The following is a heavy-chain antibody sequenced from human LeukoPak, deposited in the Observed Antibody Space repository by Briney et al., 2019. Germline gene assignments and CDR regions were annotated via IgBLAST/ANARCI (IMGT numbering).Heavy chain of an antibody. CDR1: GGSIRNSNYY. D-gene: IGHD3-22*01. CDR3: ATATSNYYDTSSPPT. CDR2: IYYSGST. V-gene: IGHV4-39*07. J-gene: IGHJ5*02. Sequence: NPSETLSLTCTVSGGSIRNSNYYWGWIRQPPGKGLEWIGSIYYSGSTYYNPSLKSRVTISVDTSKNQFSLKLSSVTAADTAVYYCATATSNYYDTSSPPTWGQGTLVTVSS.